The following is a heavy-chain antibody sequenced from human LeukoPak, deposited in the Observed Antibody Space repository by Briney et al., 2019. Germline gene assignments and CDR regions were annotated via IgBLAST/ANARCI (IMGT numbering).Heavy chain of an antibody. V-gene: IGHV3-9*03. J-gene: IGHJ4*02. CDR2: ISWSSGSI. CDR1: GFTFDDYA. Sequence: GGSLRLSCAASGFTFDDYAMHWVRQAPGKGLEWVSGISWSSGSIGYADSVKGRFTISRDNAKNSLYLQMNSLRAEDMALYYCAKDWGLRLGELSSTLFDYWGQGTLVTVSS. CDR3: AKDWGLRLGELSSTLFDY. D-gene: IGHD3-16*02.